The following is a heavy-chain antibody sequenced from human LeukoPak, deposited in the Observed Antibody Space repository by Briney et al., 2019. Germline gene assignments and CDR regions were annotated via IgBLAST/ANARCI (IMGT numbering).Heavy chain of an antibody. CDR2: ISGSGGST. Sequence: GGSLRLSCAASGFTFSSYAMSWVRQAPGKGLEWVSAISGSGGSTYYADSVKGRFTISRDNSKNTLYLQMNSLRAEDTAVYYXXXSSGWYGRRVAAYYWGQGTLVTVSS. D-gene: IGHD6-19*01. CDR3: XXSSGWYGRRVAAYY. J-gene: IGHJ4*02. V-gene: IGHV3-23*01. CDR1: GFTFSSYA.